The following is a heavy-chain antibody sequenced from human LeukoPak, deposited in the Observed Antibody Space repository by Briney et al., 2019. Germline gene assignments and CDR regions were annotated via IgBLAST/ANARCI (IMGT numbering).Heavy chain of an antibody. Sequence: PGGSLRLSCAASGFTFSSYGMHWVGQAPGKGLEGVAVISYDGSDKYYADSVKGRFTISRDNSKNTLYLQMNSLRAEDTAVYYCADSSGWGREFDYWGQGTLVTVSS. CDR3: ADSSGWGREFDY. CDR2: ISYDGSDK. J-gene: IGHJ4*02. D-gene: IGHD6-19*01. V-gene: IGHV3-30*03. CDR1: GFTFSSYG.